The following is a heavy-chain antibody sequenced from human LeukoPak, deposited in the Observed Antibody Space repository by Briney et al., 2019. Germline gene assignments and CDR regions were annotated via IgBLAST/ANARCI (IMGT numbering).Heavy chain of an antibody. V-gene: IGHV1-18*04. J-gene: IGHJ1*01. CDR3: TRTTFLGSTYFQH. CDR2: ISAYNGNT. D-gene: IGHD1-1*01. Sequence: GASVKVSCKASGYAFNTYGISWVRQAPGQGLEWVGWISAYNGNTHYAQKLQGRVTMTTGTSTNTAYMEVRSLRPDDTAVYYCTRTTFLGSTYFQHWGQGTLVTVSS. CDR1: GYAFNTYG.